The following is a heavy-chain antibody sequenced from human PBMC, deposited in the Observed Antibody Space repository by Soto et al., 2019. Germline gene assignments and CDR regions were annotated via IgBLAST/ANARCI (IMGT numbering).Heavy chain of an antibody. D-gene: IGHD2-15*01. CDR1: GYTFTSYD. Sequence: ASVKVSCKASGYTFTSYDINWVRQATGQGLEWMGWMNPNSGNTGYAQKFQGRVTMTRNTSISTAYMELSSLRSEDTAVYYCARGSDGYCSGGSCYGVEAFDIWGQGTMVTVSS. CDR2: MNPNSGNT. V-gene: IGHV1-8*01. J-gene: IGHJ3*02. CDR3: ARGSDGYCSGGSCYGVEAFDI.